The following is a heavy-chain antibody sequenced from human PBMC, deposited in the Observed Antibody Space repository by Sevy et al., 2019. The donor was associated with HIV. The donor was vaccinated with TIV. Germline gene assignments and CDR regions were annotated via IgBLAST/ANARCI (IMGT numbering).Heavy chain of an antibody. CDR1: GFTFSSYS. V-gene: IGHV3-21*01. CDR3: ARAPGYYYGSGAAIQQFDS. D-gene: IGHD3-10*01. CDR2: ISSSSSYI. J-gene: IGHJ4*02. Sequence: GGSLRLSCAASGFTFSSYSMNWVRQAPGKGLEWVSSISSSSSYIYYADSVKGRFTISRDNAKNSLYLQMNSLRAEDTAVYYCARAPGYYYGSGAAIQQFDSWGQGTLVTVSS.